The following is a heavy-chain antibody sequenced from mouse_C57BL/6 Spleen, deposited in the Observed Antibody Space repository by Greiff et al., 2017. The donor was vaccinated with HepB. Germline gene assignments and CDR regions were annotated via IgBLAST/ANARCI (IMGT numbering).Heavy chain of an antibody. CDR1: GYAFSSSW. D-gene: IGHD2-3*01. J-gene: IGHJ1*03. CDR3: ARLDGYYWYFDV. V-gene: IGHV1-82*01. Sequence: VQLQQSGPELVKPGASVKISCKASGYAFSSSWMNWVKQRPGKGLEWNGRIYPGDGDTNYNGKFKGKATLTADKCSSTAYMQLRSLTSEDSAVYFCARLDGYYWYFDVWGTGTTVTVSS. CDR2: IYPGDGDT.